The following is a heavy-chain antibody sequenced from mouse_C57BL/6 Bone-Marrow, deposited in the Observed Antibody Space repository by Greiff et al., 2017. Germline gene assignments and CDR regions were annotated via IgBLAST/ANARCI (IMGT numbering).Heavy chain of an antibody. Sequence: EVMLVESGGDLVKPGGSLKLSCAASGFTFSSYGMSWVRQTPDKRLEWVASISSGGSYTYYADSVKGRFTISRDNAKNTLFLQMSSLRSEDTAMYYCARHDGFYYYAMDYWGQGTSVTVSS. J-gene: IGHJ4*01. CDR1: GFTFSSYG. V-gene: IGHV5-6*01. CDR3: ARHDGFYYYAMDY. D-gene: IGHD2-3*01. CDR2: ISSGGSYT.